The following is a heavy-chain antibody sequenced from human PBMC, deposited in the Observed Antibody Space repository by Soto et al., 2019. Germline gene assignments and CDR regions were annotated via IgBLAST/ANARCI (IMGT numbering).Heavy chain of an antibody. CDR2: ISGSGSST. J-gene: IGHJ4*02. CDR3: AKWAYGDYPGWADS. D-gene: IGHD4-17*01. CDR1: GFTFSNYA. Sequence: GGSLRLSCVVSGFTFSNYAMSWVRQAPGKGLEWVSVISGSGSSTHYADSLRGRFTTSRDNSEKTMYLQMNGLRAEDTAVFYCAKWAYGDYPGWADSWGQGTLVTVSS. V-gene: IGHV3-23*01.